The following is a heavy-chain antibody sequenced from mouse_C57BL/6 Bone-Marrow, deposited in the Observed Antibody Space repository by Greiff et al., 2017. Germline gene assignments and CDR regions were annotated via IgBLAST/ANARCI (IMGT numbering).Heavy chain of an antibody. D-gene: IGHD2-5*01. CDR1: GFNIKDDY. J-gene: IGHJ2*01. CDR3: TTSYSNYSD. CDR2: IDPENGDT. V-gene: IGHV14-4*01. Sequence: VQLQQSGAELVRPGASVKLSCTASGFNIKDDYMHWVKQRPEQGLEWIGWIDPENGDTEYASKFQGKATITADTSSNTAYLQLSSLTSEDTAVYYCTTSYSNYSDWGQGTTLTVSS.